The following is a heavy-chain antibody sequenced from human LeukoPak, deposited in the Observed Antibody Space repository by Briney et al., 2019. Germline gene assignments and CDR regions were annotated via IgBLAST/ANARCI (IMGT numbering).Heavy chain of an antibody. CDR3: ARDSDTSDWAWVY. V-gene: IGHV1-3*01. D-gene: IGHD6-19*01. CDR2: INAGTGET. CDR1: GYTFTSYS. Sequence: PEASVKVSCKASGYTFTSYSKYTIHWVRQAPGQRLEWMGWINAGTGETRYSQKFQGRVTFTGDTSANTVYMELNSLISEDTAVYYCARDSDTSDWAWVYWGQGTLVTVSS. J-gene: IGHJ4*02.